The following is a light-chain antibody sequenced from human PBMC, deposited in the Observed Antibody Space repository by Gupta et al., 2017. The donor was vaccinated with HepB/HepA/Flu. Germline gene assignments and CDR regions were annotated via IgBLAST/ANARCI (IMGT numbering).Light chain of an antibody. Sequence: SALTPPPSASGTPGQMVTISCSGSFSNIGDNTVNWYQHLPGMAPKVLIHSNNQRPSGVPVRFSGSKSGTSASLAISGLQSEDEADYYCSSWDDSLNGLVLGGGTKLTVL. V-gene: IGLV1-44*01. CDR1: FSNIGDNT. CDR2: SNN. CDR3: SSWDDSLNGLV. J-gene: IGLJ2*01.